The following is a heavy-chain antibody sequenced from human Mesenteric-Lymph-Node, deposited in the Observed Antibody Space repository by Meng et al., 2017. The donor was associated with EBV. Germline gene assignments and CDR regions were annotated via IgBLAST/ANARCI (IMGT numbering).Heavy chain of an antibody. Sequence: QVQLQQLGEGLLKPSETLSLTCAVYGGSFSGYYWSWICQPPGKGLEWIGEINHSGSTNYNPSLKSRVTISVDTSKNQFSLKLSSVTAADTAVYYCARGPNYWYFDLWGRGTLVTVSS. CDR3: ARGPNYWYFDL. CDR2: INHSGST. V-gene: IGHV4-34*01. J-gene: IGHJ2*01. CDR1: GGSFSGYY.